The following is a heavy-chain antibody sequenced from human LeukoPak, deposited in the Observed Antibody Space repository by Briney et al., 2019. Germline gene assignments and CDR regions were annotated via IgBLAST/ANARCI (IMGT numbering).Heavy chain of an antibody. V-gene: IGHV4-38-2*02. Sequence: KPSETLSLTCTVSGYSISSGYYWVWIRQSPGKGLEWIASIYHSGNTYYNPSLKGRVTISVDTSKNQFSLKLSSVTAADTAVYYCARVVAAAGMYYFDYWGQGTLVTVSS. CDR3: ARVVAAAGMYYFDY. J-gene: IGHJ4*02. D-gene: IGHD6-13*01. CDR1: GYSISSGYY. CDR2: IYHSGNT.